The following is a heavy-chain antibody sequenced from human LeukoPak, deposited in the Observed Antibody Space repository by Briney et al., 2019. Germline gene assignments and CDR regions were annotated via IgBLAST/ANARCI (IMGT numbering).Heavy chain of an antibody. CDR1: GFNVSNNY. D-gene: IGHD2-2*01. V-gene: IGHV3-66*01. J-gene: IGHJ4*02. CDR3: ARNAPLVWDGGYCSSTGCSPFDY. Sequence: GGSLRLSCAASGFNVSNNYMHWVRQAPGERLEWVSVTYSSGTTYYADSVKGRFTISRDTSKNTLHLQMNSLRAEDTAVYYCARNAPLVWDGGYCSSTGCSPFDYWGQGTLVTVSS. CDR2: TYSSGTT.